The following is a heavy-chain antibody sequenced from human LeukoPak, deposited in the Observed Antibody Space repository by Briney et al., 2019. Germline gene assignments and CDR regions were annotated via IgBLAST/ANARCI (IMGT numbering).Heavy chain of an antibody. V-gene: IGHV1-18*01. CDR3: ARQTFGEDLDY. D-gene: IGHD3-10*01. J-gene: IGHJ4*02. Sequence: GASVKVSCKASGYTFTSYGISWVRQAPGQGLEWMAWISVYNANTKYAQEFQDRVTMTTDTSTSTAYMELRSLRSDDTAVYCCARQTFGEDLDYWGQGTLVTVSS. CDR2: ISVYNANT. CDR1: GYTFTSYG.